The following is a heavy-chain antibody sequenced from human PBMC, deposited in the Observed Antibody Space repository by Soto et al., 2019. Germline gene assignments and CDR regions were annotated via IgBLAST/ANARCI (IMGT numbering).Heavy chain of an antibody. CDR2: MNPNSGNT. CDR1: GYTFTSYD. V-gene: IGHV1-8*01. Sequence: ASVKVSCKASGYTFTSYDINWVRQATGQGLEWMGWMNPNSGNTGYAQKFQGRVTMTRNTSISTAYMELSSLRSEDTAVYYCARGRSRRGSGWYPRNYYYYYSMDVWGQGTTVTVS. CDR3: ARGRSRRGSGWYPRNYYYYYSMDV. D-gene: IGHD6-19*01. J-gene: IGHJ6*02.